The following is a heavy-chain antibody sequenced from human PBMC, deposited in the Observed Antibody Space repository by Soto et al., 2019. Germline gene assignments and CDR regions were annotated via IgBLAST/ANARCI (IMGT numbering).Heavy chain of an antibody. D-gene: IGHD5-12*01. CDR1: GGSISSYY. Sequence: SETLSLTCTVSGGSISSYYWSWIRQSPGKGLEWIGYLYYGGSTKYTPSLESRVTISGDTSKNQFALKLNSVTAADTAVYWCTGGYNFEYWGQGILVTVSS. V-gene: IGHV4-59*01. CDR3: TGGYNFEY. J-gene: IGHJ4*01. CDR2: LYYGGST.